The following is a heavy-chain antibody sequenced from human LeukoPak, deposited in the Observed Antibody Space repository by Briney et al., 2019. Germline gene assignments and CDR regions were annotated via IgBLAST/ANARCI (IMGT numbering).Heavy chain of an antibody. CDR2: ISSSSSYI. V-gene: IGHV3-21*01. D-gene: IGHD5-18*01. CDR3: ARGEDTAMVTGGYNWFDP. J-gene: IGHJ5*02. CDR1: GFTFSSYS. Sequence: PGGSLRLSCAASGFTFSSYSMNWVRQAPGKGLEWVSSISSSSSYIYYADSVKGRFTISRDNAKNSLYLQMNSLGAEDTAVYYCARGEDTAMVTGGYNWFDPWGQGTLVTVSS.